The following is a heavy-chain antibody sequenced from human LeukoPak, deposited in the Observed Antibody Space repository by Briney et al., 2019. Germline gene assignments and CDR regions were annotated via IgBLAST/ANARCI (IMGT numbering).Heavy chain of an antibody. CDR1: GFTVSDYY. CDR2: ISSSGSTI. D-gene: IGHD3-16*01. J-gene: IGHJ4*02. Sequence: GGSLRLSCAASGFTVSDYYMSWIRQAPGKGLERISFISSSGSTIYYADSVKGRFTISRENSKDTVYLEMSSLRVDDTAVYYCAKMWRVGGVTTLDYWGQGTLVTVDS. V-gene: IGHV3-11*01. CDR3: AKMWRVGGVTTLDY.